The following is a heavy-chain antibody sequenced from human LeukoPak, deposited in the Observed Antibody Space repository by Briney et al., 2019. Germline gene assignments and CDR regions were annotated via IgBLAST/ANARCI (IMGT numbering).Heavy chain of an antibody. D-gene: IGHD3-10*01. J-gene: IGHJ6*02. Sequence: GGSLRLSSAAPGFTFVDYAMHWVRHAPGKGLGRVSGVNWNSGSIGYADSVKGRFTISRDNAKNSLYLQMNSLRAEDTALYYCAKDAQYYYGSGSYLSVWGQGTTVTVSS. CDR2: VNWNSGSI. V-gene: IGHV3-9*01. CDR3: AKDAQYYYGSGSYLSV. CDR1: GFTFVDYA.